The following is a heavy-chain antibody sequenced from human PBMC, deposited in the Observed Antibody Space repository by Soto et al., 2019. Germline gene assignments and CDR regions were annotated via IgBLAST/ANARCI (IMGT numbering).Heavy chain of an antibody. CDR2: IYGSGRT. CDR1: GGSVSGASHY. CDR3: ARGGADSNYVEH. D-gene: IGHD3-10*02. Sequence: SETLSLTCTVSGGSVSGASHYWSWIRQSPGKGLEWIGYIYGSGRTNFNPSLKSRITMSIDTSQNHFSLNLISVTAADTAVYYCARGGADSNYVEHWGQGALVTVSS. V-gene: IGHV4-61*03. J-gene: IGHJ1*01.